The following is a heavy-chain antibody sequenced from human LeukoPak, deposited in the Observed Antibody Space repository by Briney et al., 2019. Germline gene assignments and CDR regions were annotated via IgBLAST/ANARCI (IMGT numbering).Heavy chain of an antibody. Sequence: ASVKVSCKASGYTFTSYDINWVRQATGQGLEWMGWMNPNSGNTGYAQKFQGRVTMTRNTSISTAYMELSSLRSEDTAVYYCARDLSSSSPRDYWGQGTLVTVSS. D-gene: IGHD6-6*01. CDR2: MNPNSGNT. CDR3: ARDLSSSSPRDY. V-gene: IGHV1-8*01. J-gene: IGHJ4*02. CDR1: GYTFTSYD.